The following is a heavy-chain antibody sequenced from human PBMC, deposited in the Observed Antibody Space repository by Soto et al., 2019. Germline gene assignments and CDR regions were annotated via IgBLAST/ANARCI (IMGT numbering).Heavy chain of an antibody. CDR1: GFTFSSYA. J-gene: IGHJ5*02. CDR2: ISYDGSNK. V-gene: IGHV3-30-3*01. CDR3: AGGGSGESNWFDP. D-gene: IGHD3-10*01. Sequence: PGGSLRLSCAASGFTFSSYAMHWVRQAPGKGLEWVAVISYDGSNKYYADSVKGRFTISRDNSKSTLYLQMNSLRAEDTAVYYCAGGGSGESNWFDPWGQGTLVTVSS.